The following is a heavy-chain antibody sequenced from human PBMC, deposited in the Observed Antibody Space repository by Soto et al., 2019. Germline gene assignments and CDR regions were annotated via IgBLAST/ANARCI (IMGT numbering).Heavy chain of an antibody. CDR3: AREARDYYGMDV. CDR1: GYTFTSYY. Sequence: QVQLVQSGAEVKKPGASVKVSCKASGYTFTSYYMHWVRQAPGQGLEWVGVINPSGGSKTYAQNFQGRVSMTWDTSTGTVYMDLSSLRSEDTAVYYCAREARDYYGMDVWGQGTTVTVSS. CDR2: INPSGGSK. V-gene: IGHV1-46*01. J-gene: IGHJ6*02.